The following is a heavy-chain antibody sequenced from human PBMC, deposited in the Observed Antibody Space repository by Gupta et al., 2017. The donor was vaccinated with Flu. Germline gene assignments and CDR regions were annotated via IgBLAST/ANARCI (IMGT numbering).Heavy chain of an antibody. Sequence: QVQLVQSGAEVKKPGSSVKVSCKASGGTFSSYAISWVRPAPGQGLEWMGGIIPIFGTANYAQKFQGRVTITADESTSTAYMELSSLRSEDTAVYYCARVGEGYCSGGSCYGADFDYWGQGTLVTVSS. D-gene: IGHD2-15*01. V-gene: IGHV1-69*01. J-gene: IGHJ4*02. CDR1: GGTFSSYA. CDR2: IIPIFGTA. CDR3: ARVGEGYCSGGSCYGADFDY.